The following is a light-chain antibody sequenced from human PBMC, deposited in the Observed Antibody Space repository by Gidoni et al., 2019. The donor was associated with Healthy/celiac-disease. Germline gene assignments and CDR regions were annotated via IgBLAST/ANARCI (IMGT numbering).Light chain of an antibody. CDR3: QAWDSSTVV. CDR1: KLGDKY. Sequence: SYDLTQPPSGSVSPGQTASITCSADKLGDKYACWYQQKPGQSPVLVIYQDRKRPSGIPERFSGSNSGNTATLTISGTQAMDEADYYCQAWDSSTVVFGGGTKLTVL. CDR2: QDR. J-gene: IGLJ2*01. V-gene: IGLV3-1*01.